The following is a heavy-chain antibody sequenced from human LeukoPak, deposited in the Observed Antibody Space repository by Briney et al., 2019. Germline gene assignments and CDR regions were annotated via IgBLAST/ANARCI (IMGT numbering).Heavy chain of an antibody. J-gene: IGHJ4*02. Sequence: GEALKISCKGSGYSFTSYWIGWVRQMPGKGLEGMGIIYPGDSDTRYSPSFQVQVTISADKSITTAYLQWSSMKASDTAMYYCARQEYYGSGSYCLDYWGQGTLVTVSS. D-gene: IGHD3-10*01. CDR3: ARQEYYGSGSYCLDY. CDR1: GYSFTSYW. V-gene: IGHV5-51*01. CDR2: IYPGDSDT.